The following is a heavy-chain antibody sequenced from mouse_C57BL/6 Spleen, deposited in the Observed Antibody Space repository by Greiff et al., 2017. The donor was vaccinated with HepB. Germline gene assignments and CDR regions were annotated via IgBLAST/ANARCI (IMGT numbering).Heavy chain of an antibody. J-gene: IGHJ4*01. V-gene: IGHV5-17*01. CDR2: ISSGSSTI. CDR1: GFTFSDYG. Sequence: EVQLVESGGGLVKPGGSLKLSCAASGFTFSDYGMHWVRQAPEKGLEWVAYISSGSSTIYYADTVKGRFTISRDNAKNTLFLQMTSLRSEDTAMYYCANYYGSRGMDYWGQGTSVTVSS. CDR3: ANYYGSRGMDY. D-gene: IGHD1-1*01.